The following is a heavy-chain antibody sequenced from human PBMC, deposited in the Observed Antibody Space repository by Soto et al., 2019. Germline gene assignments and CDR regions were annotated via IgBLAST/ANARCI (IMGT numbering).Heavy chain of an antibody. CDR1: GGSFSGYY. Sequence: QVQLQQWGAGLLKPSETLSLTCAVYGGSFSGYYWSWIRQPPGKGLEWIGEINHSGSTNYNPSLKSRVPISGDTSKNQVSLKLSSVTAADPAVYYCARARRIYCSGGSCYYFDYWGQGTLVTVSS. CDR2: INHSGST. J-gene: IGHJ4*02. V-gene: IGHV4-34*01. D-gene: IGHD2-15*01. CDR3: ARARRIYCSGGSCYYFDY.